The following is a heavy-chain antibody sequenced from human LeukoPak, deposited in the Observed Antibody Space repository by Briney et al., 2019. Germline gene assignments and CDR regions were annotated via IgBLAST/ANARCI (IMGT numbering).Heavy chain of an antibody. V-gene: IGHV1-46*01. CDR1: GYTFTSYY. J-gene: IGHJ4*02. CDR3: ARDEGLRGYSYGLPDY. Sequence: GASVKVSCKASGYTFTSYYMHWVRQAPGQGLEWMGIINPSGGSTSYAQKFQGRVTMTRDTSTSTVYMELSSLRSEDTAVYYCARDEGLRGYSYGLPDYWGQGTLVTVSS. D-gene: IGHD5-18*01. CDR2: INPSGGST.